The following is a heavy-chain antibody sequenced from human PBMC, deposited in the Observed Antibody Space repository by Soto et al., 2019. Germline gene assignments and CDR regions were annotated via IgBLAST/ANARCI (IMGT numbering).Heavy chain of an antibody. CDR1: GFSLSTSGVG. CDR3: AHRTQLESLDAFDI. D-gene: IGHD1-1*01. J-gene: IGHJ3*02. CDR2: IYWDDVK. V-gene: IGHV2-5*02. Sequence: SGPTLVNPTQTLTLTCTFSGFSLSTSGVGVGWIRQPPGKALEWLALIYWDDVKRYSPSLKSRLTITKDTSKNQVVLTMTNMDPVDTATDYCAHRTQLESLDAFDIWGQGTMVTVSS.